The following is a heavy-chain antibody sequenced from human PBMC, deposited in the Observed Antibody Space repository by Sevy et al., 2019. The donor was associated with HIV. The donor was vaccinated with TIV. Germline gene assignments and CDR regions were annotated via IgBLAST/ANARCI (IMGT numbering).Heavy chain of an antibody. Sequence: GGCLRLSCAASGFTFSDYYMSWIRQAPGKGLEWVSYISSSGSTIYYADSVKGRFTISRDNAKNSLYLQMNSLRAEDTAVYYRARVSSGDNYYDFWSGSQFDYWGQGTLVTVSS. D-gene: IGHD3-3*01. J-gene: IGHJ4*02. CDR1: GFTFSDYY. CDR2: ISSSGSTI. CDR3: ARVSSGDNYYDFWSGSQFDY. V-gene: IGHV3-11*01.